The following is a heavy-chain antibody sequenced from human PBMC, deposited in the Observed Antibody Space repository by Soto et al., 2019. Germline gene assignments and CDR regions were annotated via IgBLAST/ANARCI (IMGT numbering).Heavy chain of an antibody. Sequence: QITLKESGPTLVQPTETLTLTCTFSGFSRNNRGVGVGWIRQRPGKALEWLALISCDGEKRYSPSLQSRLTITKDTTENQVVRIITNMDPVDSANYYCAHRRGLLLTGLYDFDCWGHGTIVTVSS. CDR3: AHRRGLLLTGLYDFDC. V-gene: IGHV2-5*02. CDR2: ISCDGEK. J-gene: IGHJ4*01. CDR1: GFSRNNRGVG. D-gene: IGHD3-9*01.